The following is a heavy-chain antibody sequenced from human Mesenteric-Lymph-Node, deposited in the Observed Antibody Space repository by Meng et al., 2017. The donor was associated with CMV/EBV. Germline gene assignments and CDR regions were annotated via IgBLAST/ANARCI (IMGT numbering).Heavy chain of an antibody. D-gene: IGHD2-8*01. V-gene: IGHV3-30*02. CDR2: IRYDGSNK. CDR3: AASTARVYAPYYYGMDV. J-gene: IGHJ6*02. Sequence: GGSLRLSCAASGFTFSSYGMHWVRQAPGKGLEWVAFIRYDGSNKYYADSVKGRFTISRDNSKNTLYLQMNSLRAEDTAVYYCAASTARVYAPYYYGMDVWGQGTTVTVSS. CDR1: GFTFSSYG.